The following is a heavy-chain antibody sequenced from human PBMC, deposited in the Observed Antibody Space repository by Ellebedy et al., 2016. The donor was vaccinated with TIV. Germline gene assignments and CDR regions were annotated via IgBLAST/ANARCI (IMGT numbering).Heavy chain of an antibody. V-gene: IGHV3-53*01. CDR1: GFKVSSNY. J-gene: IGHJ4*02. D-gene: IGHD1-14*01. Sequence: GESLKISCAASGFKVSSNYMTWVRQAPGKGLEWVAVIYSGGSTFYADSVKGRFTIARDNSNNTVNLQMNSLRAEDTAIYYGARGETWYVLDVWGQGTLVTVSA. CDR3: ARGETWYVLDV. CDR2: IYSGGST.